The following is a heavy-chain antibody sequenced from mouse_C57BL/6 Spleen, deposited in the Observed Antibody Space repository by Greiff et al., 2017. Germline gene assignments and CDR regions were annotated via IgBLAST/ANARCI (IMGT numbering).Heavy chain of an antibody. CDR1: GFTFSDYG. CDR3: ARLGYYYGSSPFGY. D-gene: IGHD1-1*01. V-gene: IGHV5-15*01. J-gene: IGHJ2*01. Sequence: EVKLVESGGGLVQPGGSLKLSCAASGFTFSDYGMAWVRQAPRKGPEWVAFISNLAYSIYYADTVTGRITISRENAKNTLYLEMSSLRSEDTAMYYCARLGYYYGSSPFGYWGQGTTLTVSS. CDR2: ISNLAYSI.